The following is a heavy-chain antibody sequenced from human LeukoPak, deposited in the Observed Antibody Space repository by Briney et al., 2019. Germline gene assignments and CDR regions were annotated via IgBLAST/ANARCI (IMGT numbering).Heavy chain of an antibody. J-gene: IGHJ5*02. Sequence: ASVEVSCKASGYTFTNYYVHWVRQAPGQGLEWMGWINGNSGDTNYAQKFQDRVIMTRDTSVNTVYMELSRLRSDDTATYYCARDFSWGPDLWGQGTLLIVSS. CDR3: ARDFSWGPDL. CDR2: INGNSGDT. V-gene: IGHV1-2*02. CDR1: GYTFTNYY. D-gene: IGHD7-27*01.